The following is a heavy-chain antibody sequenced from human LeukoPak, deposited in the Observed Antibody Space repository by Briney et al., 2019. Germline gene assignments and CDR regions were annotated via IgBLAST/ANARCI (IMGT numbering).Heavy chain of an antibody. Sequence: PGGSLRLSCAASGFTFSSYDMHWVRQATGKGLEWVSAIGTAGDTYYPGSVKGRFTISRENAKNSLYLQMNSLRAGDTAVYYCARPATMWLATGDAFDIWGQGTMVTVSS. CDR3: ARPATMWLATGDAFDI. D-gene: IGHD5-12*01. CDR2: IGTAGDT. V-gene: IGHV3-13*01. CDR1: GFTFSSYD. J-gene: IGHJ3*02.